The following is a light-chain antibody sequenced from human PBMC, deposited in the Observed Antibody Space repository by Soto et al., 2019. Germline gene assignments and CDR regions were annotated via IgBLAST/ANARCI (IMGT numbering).Light chain of an antibody. CDR3: MGALQSPPT. V-gene: IGKV2-28*01. J-gene: IGKJ1*01. Sequence: DIVMTQSPVSLPVTPGEPASISCRSSQSLLHSNGYNYLDWYLQKPGQSPQLLIYLGSNRASGVPGRVSASASGTDFTLTISRVEAEDVGVYYCMGALQSPPTVGQGTSVE. CDR2: LGS. CDR1: QSLLHSNGYNY.